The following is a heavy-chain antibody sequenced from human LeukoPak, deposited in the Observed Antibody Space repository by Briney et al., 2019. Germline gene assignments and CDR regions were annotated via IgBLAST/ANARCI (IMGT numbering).Heavy chain of an antibody. CDR3: ARDFGEDPDAMDV. CDR1: GFTFEDHG. J-gene: IGHJ3*01. CDR2: ISWNGDTA. V-gene: IGHV3-20*04. Sequence: GGSLRLSCAASGFTFEDHGMSWVRRASGKGLEWVGDISWNGDTAGYADSVKGRFIISRDNAKNTLYLQMNSLRHEDTALYYCARDFGEDPDAMDVWGQGTMVTV. D-gene: IGHD3-3*01.